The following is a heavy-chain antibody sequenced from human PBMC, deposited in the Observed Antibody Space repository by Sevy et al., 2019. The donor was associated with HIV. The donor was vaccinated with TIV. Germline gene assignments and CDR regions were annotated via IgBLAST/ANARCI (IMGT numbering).Heavy chain of an antibody. J-gene: IGHJ4*02. CDR2: IKQDESEK. CDR3: ARGNSGSFDY. D-gene: IGHD3-22*01. V-gene: IGHV3-7*04. Sequence: GGSLRLSCAASGFTFSSYWMHWVRQAPGKGLEWVANIKQDESEKYYVASVKGRFAISRDNAKDLVYLQMNSMRPWDTAVYDCARGNSGSFDYWGQGTLVTVSS. CDR1: GFTFSSYW.